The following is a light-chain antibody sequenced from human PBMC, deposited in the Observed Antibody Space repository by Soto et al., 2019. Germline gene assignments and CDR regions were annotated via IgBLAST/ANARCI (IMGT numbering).Light chain of an antibody. J-gene: IGKJ1*01. CDR3: QQYGSSPWT. Sequence: EIVLTQSPGTLSLSPGERATLSCRASQSVSSSYLAWYQQKPGQAPRPLIYGASSRAIGIPDRFSGSGSGTDFTLTISRLEPEDVAVYCCQQYGSSPWTFGQGTKVEIK. V-gene: IGKV3-20*01. CDR1: QSVSSSY. CDR2: GAS.